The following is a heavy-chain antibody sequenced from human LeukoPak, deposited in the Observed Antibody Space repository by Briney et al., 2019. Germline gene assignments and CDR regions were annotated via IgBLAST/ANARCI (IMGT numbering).Heavy chain of an antibody. CDR1: GGSISSGGYY. D-gene: IGHD5-18*01. CDR3: ARFAPWIQLWLPSYYFDY. V-gene: IGHV4-31*03. Sequence: SETLSLTCTVSGGSISSGGYYWSWIRQHQGKGLEWIGYIYYSGSTYYNPSLKSRVTISVDTSKNQFSLKLSSVTAADTAVYYCARFAPWIQLWLPSYYFDYWGQGTLVTVSS. CDR2: IYYSGST. J-gene: IGHJ4*02.